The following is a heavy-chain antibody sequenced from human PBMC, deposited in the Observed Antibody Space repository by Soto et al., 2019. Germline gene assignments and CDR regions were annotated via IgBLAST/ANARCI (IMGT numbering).Heavy chain of an antibody. CDR3: ARDRSSSWYCLFDY. D-gene: IGHD6-13*01. CDR1: GYTFITYA. J-gene: IGHJ4*02. CDR2: INAGNGNT. V-gene: IGHV1-3*05. Sequence: QVHLVQSGAEEKKPGASVKVSCKVSGYTFITYAIHWVRQAPGQRLEWMGWINAGNGNTKYSQKFQGRVTITRDTSASTVDMELSSLGSEDTAIYYCARDRSSSWYCLFDYWGQGTLVTVSS.